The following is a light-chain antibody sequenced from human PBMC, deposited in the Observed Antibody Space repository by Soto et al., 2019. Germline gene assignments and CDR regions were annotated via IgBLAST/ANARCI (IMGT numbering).Light chain of an antibody. CDR3: QQYNSYPFT. Sequence: DLQLTQSPSTLSASVGDRVTITCRASQSTGSLLAWYQQKPGKAPKRLIYQASNLESGVPSRFSGSGSATEFTLTISRLQPDDFATYYCQQYNSYPFTFGGGTKVEI. J-gene: IGKJ4*01. CDR2: QAS. CDR1: QSTGSL. V-gene: IGKV1-5*03.